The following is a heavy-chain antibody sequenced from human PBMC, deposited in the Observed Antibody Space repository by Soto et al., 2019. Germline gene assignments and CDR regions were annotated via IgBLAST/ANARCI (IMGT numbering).Heavy chain of an antibody. D-gene: IGHD5-18*01. J-gene: IGHJ6*02. CDR2: IYYSGST. Sequence: SETLSLTCTVSGGSISSYYWSWIRQPPGKGLEWIGYIYYSGSTNYNPSLKSRVTISVDTSKNQFSLKLSSVTAADTAVYYCARAGMDTAMVEPYTYYYYGMDVWGQGTTVTVSS. V-gene: IGHV4-59*01. CDR1: GGSISSYY. CDR3: ARAGMDTAMVEPYTYYYYGMDV.